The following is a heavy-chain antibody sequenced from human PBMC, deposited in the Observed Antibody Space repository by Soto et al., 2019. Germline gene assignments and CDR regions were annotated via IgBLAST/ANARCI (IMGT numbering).Heavy chain of an antibody. CDR3: ARDGWFGELLRIDY. V-gene: IGHV4-34*01. Sequence: PSETLSLTCAVYGGSFSGYYWSWIRQPPGKGLEWIGEINHSGSTNYNPSLKSRVTISVDTSKNQFSLKLSSVTAADTAVYYCARDGWFGELLRIDYWGQGTLVTVSS. D-gene: IGHD3-10*01. J-gene: IGHJ4*02. CDR2: INHSGST. CDR1: GGSFSGYY.